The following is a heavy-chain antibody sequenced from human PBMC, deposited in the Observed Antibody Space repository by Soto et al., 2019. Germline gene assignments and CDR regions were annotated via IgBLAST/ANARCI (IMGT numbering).Heavy chain of an antibody. D-gene: IGHD3-9*01. V-gene: IGHV1-18*01. CDR1: GYTFTSYG. CDR3: ARETQDYDILTGKKYYYYYYGMDV. J-gene: IGHJ6*02. CDR2: ISAYNGNT. Sequence: ASVKVSCKASGYTFTSYGISWVRQAPGQGLEWMGWISAYNGNTNYAQKLQGRVTMTTDTSTSTAYMELRSLRSDDTAVYYCARETQDYDILTGKKYYYYYYGMDVWGQGTPGHRLL.